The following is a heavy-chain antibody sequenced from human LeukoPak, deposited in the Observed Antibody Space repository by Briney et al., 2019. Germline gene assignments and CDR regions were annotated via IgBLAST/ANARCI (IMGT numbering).Heavy chain of an antibody. V-gene: IGHV3-21*01. CDR3: ARDSPPVYYYDSSGPYAFDI. CDR1: GFTFSSCN. Sequence: GGSLRLSCAASGFTFSSCNMHWVRQAPGKGLEWVSSITSSSSYIYYADSVKGRFTISRDNAKNSLYLQMNSLRAEDTAVYYCARDSPPVYYYDSSGPYAFDIWGQGTMVTVSS. CDR2: ITSSSSYI. D-gene: IGHD3-22*01. J-gene: IGHJ3*02.